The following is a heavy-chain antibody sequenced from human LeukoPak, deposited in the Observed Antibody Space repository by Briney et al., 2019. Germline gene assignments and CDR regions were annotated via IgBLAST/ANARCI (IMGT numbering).Heavy chain of an antibody. CDR1: GFTFSSYG. V-gene: IGHV3-30*02. Sequence: GGSLRLSCAASGFTFSSYGMHWVRQAPGKGLEWVAFIRYDGSNKYYADSVRGRFTISRDNSKNTLYLQMNSLRAEDTAVYYCAKRGPGSPQSGKYYFDYWGQGTLVTVSS. D-gene: IGHD3-10*01. J-gene: IGHJ4*02. CDR3: AKRGPGSPQSGKYYFDY. CDR2: IRYDGSNK.